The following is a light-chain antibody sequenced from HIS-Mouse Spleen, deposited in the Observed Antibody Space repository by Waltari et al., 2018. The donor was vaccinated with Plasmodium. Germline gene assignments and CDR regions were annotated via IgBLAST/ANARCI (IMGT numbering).Light chain of an antibody. CDR3: YSTDSSGNHRV. Sequence: SYELTQPPSVSVSPGKTARITCYGDALPKQYAYWYQQKSGQAPVLVIYEDSKRPSGIPERFSGSSSGTMATLTISGAQVEDEADYYCYSTDSSGNHRVFGGGTKLTVL. CDR1: ALPKQY. J-gene: IGLJ3*02. CDR2: EDS. V-gene: IGLV3-10*01.